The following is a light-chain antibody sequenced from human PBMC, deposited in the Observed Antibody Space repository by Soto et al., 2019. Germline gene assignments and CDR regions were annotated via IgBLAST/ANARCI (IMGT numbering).Light chain of an antibody. Sequence: QTVVTQESSFSVSPGGTVTLTCGLSSGSVSTSFYPGWYQQTPGQAPRTLIYNTNTRSSGVPDRFSGSILGNKAAFTITGAQADDESDYYCLLFMGGGISVFGGGTQLTVL. CDR2: NTN. V-gene: IGLV8-61*01. CDR3: LLFMGGGISV. J-gene: IGLJ3*02. CDR1: SGSVSTSFY.